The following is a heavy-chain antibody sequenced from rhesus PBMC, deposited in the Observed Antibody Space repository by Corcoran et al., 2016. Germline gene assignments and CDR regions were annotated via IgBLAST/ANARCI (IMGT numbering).Heavy chain of an antibody. Sequence: EVQLVETGGVLVQPGGSLKLSFTDSGFPFRTYGMNWVRQAPGKGLEWVTTISDTGGNTYYADSVKGRFTISRDNSKNTLSLQMNSLRTEDTAVYFCAKDHGGRYPEDWGQGVLVTVSS. D-gene: IGHD4-29*01. CDR1: GFPFRTYG. CDR2: ISDTGGNT. V-gene: IGHV3S5*01. J-gene: IGHJ4*01. CDR3: AKDHGGRYPED.